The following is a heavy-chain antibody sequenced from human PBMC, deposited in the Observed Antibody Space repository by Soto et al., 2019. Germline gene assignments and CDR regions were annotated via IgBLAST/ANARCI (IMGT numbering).Heavy chain of an antibody. CDR3: ASSNIAAAGFYYYGMDV. D-gene: IGHD6-13*01. CDR1: GDSISSYY. CDR2: IYYSGST. Sequence: SETLSLTCTVSGDSISSYYLSWIRQPPGKGLEWIGYIYYSGSTNYNPSLKSRVTISVDTSKNQFSLNLSSVTAADTAVYYCASSNIAAAGFYYYGMDVWGRGTTVTVSS. J-gene: IGHJ6*02. V-gene: IGHV4-59*01.